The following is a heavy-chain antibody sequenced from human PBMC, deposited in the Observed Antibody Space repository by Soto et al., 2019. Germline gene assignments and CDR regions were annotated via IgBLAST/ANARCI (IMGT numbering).Heavy chain of an antibody. CDR1: GFTFSTYG. J-gene: IGHJ4*02. Sequence: PGGSLRLSCAPSGFTFSTYGMHWVRQAPGKGLEWVAVIWYDGSNQYYAESVKGRFTISRDNSKNMLYLQMNSLRAEDTAVYYCARDLGAFNYGSAYFDYWGQGTPVTVSS. D-gene: IGHD3-10*01. CDR2: IWYDGSNQ. V-gene: IGHV3-33*01. CDR3: ARDLGAFNYGSAYFDY.